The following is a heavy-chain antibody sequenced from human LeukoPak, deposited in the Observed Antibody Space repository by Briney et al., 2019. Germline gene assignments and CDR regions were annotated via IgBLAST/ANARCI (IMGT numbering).Heavy chain of an antibody. D-gene: IGHD6-6*01. CDR2: ISYDGSNK. CDR3: AKDQSSSRPRFDFDY. CDR1: GFTFSSYG. Sequence: GGSLRLSCAASGFTFSSYGMHWVRQAPGKGLEWVAVISYDGSNKYYADSVKGRFTISRDNSKNTLYLQMNSRRAEDAAVYYCAKDQSSSRPRFDFDYWGQGTLVTVSS. J-gene: IGHJ4*02. V-gene: IGHV3-30*18.